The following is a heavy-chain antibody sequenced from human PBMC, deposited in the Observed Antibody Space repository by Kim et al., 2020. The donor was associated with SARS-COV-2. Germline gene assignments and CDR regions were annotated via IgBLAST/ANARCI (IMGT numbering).Heavy chain of an antibody. D-gene: IGHD2-2*01. CDR1: GYTFTSYG. Sequence: ASVKVSCKASGYTFTSYGISWVRQAPGQGLEWMGWISAYNGNTNYAQKLQGRVTMTTDTSTSTAYMELRSLRSDDTAVYYCARDGDAGIVVVPAANNWFDPWGQGTLVTVSS. CDR2: ISAYNGNT. J-gene: IGHJ5*02. CDR3: ARDGDAGIVVVPAANNWFDP. V-gene: IGHV1-18*04.